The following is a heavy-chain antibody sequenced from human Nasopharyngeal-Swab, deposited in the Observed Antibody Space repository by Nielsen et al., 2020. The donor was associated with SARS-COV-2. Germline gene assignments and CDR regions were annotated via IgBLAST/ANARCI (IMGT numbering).Heavy chain of an antibody. CDR3: AREQGFDP. J-gene: IGHJ5*02. CDR2: ISYDGSNK. CDR1: GFTFSSYA. V-gene: IGHV3-30-3*01. Sequence: GGSLRLSCAASGFTFSSYAMHWVRQTPGKGLEWVAVISYDGSNKYYADSVKGRFTISRDNSKNTLYLQMNSLRAEDTAVYYCAREQGFDPWGQGTLVTVSS.